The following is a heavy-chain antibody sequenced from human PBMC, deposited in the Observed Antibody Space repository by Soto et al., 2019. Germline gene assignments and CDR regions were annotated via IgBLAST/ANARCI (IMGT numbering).Heavy chain of an antibody. CDR2: IYYRGST. CDR3: ARGGDYSGSGSYWFDP. D-gene: IGHD3-10*01. V-gene: IGHV4-30-4*01. Sequence: SETLSLPCTVSAGSLSSGVYSASWIRPPPGQGLEWIGYIYYRGSTYYKPSLKSRVTISVDTAKNQFSLSLSSVTAADTAVYYCARGGDYSGSGSYWFDPWGQGTLVTVSS. J-gene: IGHJ5*02. CDR1: AGSLSSGVYS.